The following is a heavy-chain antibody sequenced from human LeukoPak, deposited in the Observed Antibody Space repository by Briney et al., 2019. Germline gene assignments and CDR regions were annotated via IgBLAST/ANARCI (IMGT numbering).Heavy chain of an antibody. V-gene: IGHV3-23*01. CDR1: GFTSSIYS. CDR3: ARGAGYNYPYYFDY. D-gene: IGHD5-24*01. Sequence: GGSLRLSCVASGFTSSIYSMSWVRQAPGKGLEWVSNIDSGGRTYFGDSVKGRFTISRDDSKNTLYPQMSSLRGEDTAVYYCARGAGYNYPYYFDYWGQGTLVTVSS. J-gene: IGHJ4*02. CDR2: IDSGGRT.